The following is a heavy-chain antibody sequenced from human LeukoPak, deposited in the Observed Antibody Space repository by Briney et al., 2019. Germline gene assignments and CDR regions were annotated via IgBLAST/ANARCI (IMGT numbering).Heavy chain of an antibody. J-gene: IGHJ6*03. CDR1: GFTFSSSA. CDR2: ISSSSSTI. V-gene: IGHV3-48*01. D-gene: IGHD6-13*01. Sequence: GGSLRLSCGASGFTFSSSAMHWVRQAPGKGLEWVSYISSSSSTIYYADSVKGRFTISRDNAKNSLYLQMNSLRAEDTAVYYCARGRGSNLVNYYYMDVWGKGTTVTVSS. CDR3: ARGRGSNLVNYYYMDV.